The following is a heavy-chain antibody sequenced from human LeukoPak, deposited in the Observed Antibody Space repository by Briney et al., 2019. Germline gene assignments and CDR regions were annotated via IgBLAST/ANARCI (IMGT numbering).Heavy chain of an antibody. CDR3: ARASNYFDSRGLHWFDP. CDR1: GFTFSSYE. Sequence: GGSLRLSCAASGFTFSSYEMNWVRQAPGKGLEWVSYISSSSSTIYYTASVKGRFTISRDNAKNTLYLQMNSLRAEDTAMYYCARASNYFDSRGLHWFDPWGQGTLVTVSS. J-gene: IGHJ5*02. CDR2: ISSSSSTI. V-gene: IGHV3-48*03. D-gene: IGHD3-22*01.